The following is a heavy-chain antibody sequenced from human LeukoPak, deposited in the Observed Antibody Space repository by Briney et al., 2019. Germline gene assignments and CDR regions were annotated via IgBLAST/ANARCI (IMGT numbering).Heavy chain of an antibody. CDR1: GFTFSSYS. V-gene: IGHV3-21*01. D-gene: IGHD4-17*01. CDR2: ISSSSSYI. J-gene: IGHJ4*02. Sequence: GGSLRLSCAASGFTFSSYSMSWVRQAPGKGLEWVSSISSSSSYIYYADSVKGRFTISRDNAKNSLYLQMNSLRAEATAVSYRARETVGESHYGDYEEGTYWGQGTLVTVSS. CDR3: ARETVGESHYGDYEEGTY.